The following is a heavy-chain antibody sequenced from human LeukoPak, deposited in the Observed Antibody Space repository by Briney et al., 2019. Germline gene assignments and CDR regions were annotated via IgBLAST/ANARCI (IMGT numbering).Heavy chain of an antibody. V-gene: IGHV1-2*02. Sequence: ASVKVSCRASGYTFTDFTDYYIHWVRQAPGQGLEWMGWINPNSGGTYYAHKFQGRVTMTRDTSITTAYMELNRLTSDDAVVYFCVRVGTGWYFDYWGQGTLVSVSS. J-gene: IGHJ4*02. D-gene: IGHD6-19*01. CDR1: GYTFTDFTDYY. CDR2: INPNSGGT. CDR3: VRVGTGWYFDY.